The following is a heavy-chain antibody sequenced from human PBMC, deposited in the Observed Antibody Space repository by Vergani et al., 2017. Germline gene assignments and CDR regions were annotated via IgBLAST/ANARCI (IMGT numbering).Heavy chain of an antibody. D-gene: IGHD6-6*01. V-gene: IGHV1-2*02. J-gene: IGHJ4*02. CDR1: GYTFTSFY. CDR2: INPNSGAT. Sequence: QVQLEQSGAEVKKPGASLKVSCKASGYTFTSFYVHWVRQAPGQGLEWMGWINPNSGATTYAQKFQGRVTMTRDTSSTTVYMELSSLRSDDTAVYYCARDLTYSTSRLGGGGFDAWGQGTLVSVSS. CDR3: ARDLTYSTSRLGGGGFDA.